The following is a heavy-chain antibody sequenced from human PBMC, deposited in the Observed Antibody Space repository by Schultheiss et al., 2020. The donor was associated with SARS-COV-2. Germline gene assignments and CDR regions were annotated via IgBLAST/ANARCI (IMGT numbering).Heavy chain of an antibody. V-gene: IGHV3-33*08. CDR3: ARDRGGYDSYYFDY. J-gene: IGHJ4*02. Sequence: GGSLRLSCAASGFTFSSYAMSWVRQAPGKGLEWVAVIWYDGSNKYYADSVKGRFTISRDNSKNTLYLQMNSLRAEDTAVYYCARDRGGYDSYYFDYWGQGTLVTVSS. D-gene: IGHD5-12*01. CDR2: IWYDGSNK. CDR1: GFTFSSYA.